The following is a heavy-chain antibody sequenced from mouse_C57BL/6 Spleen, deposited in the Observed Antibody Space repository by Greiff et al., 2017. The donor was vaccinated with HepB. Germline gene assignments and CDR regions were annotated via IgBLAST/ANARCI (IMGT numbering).Heavy chain of an antibody. Sequence: QVTLKESGPELVKPGASVKISCKASGYAFSSSWMNWVKQRPGKGLEWIGRIYPGDGDTNYNGKFKGKATLTADKSSSTAYMQLSSLTSEDSAVYFCAREPRFITTVVAFDYWGQGTTLTVSS. CDR2: IYPGDGDT. V-gene: IGHV1-82*01. CDR1: GYAFSSSW. CDR3: AREPRFITTVVAFDY. J-gene: IGHJ2*01. D-gene: IGHD1-1*01.